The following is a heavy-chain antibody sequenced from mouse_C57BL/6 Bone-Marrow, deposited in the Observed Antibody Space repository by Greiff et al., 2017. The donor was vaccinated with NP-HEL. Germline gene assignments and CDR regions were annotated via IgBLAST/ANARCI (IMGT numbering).Heavy chain of an antibody. V-gene: IGHV1-53*01. CDR3: ARRFYYGNPDDFDY. Sequence: QVQLQQPGTELVKPGASVKLSCKASGYTFPSSWMPWVKQRPGQGLAWIGNINPSHGGTNYNEKFKSTATLTVDTSSRTAYMQLSSLTTEDSAVYYCARRFYYGNPDDFDYWGQGTTLTVSS. D-gene: IGHD2-1*01. J-gene: IGHJ2*01. CDR2: INPSHGGT. CDR1: GYTFPSSW.